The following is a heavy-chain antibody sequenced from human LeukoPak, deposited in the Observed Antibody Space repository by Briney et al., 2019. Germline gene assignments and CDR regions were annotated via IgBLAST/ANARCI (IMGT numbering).Heavy chain of an antibody. Sequence: ASVKVSCKASGYTFTSYGISWVRQAPGQGLEWMGWISAYNGNTNYAQKLQGRVTMTTDTSTSTAYMELRSLRSDDTAVYYCARALYSSGMSYYYMDVWGKGTTVTISS. V-gene: IGHV1-18*01. CDR1: GYTFTSYG. CDR2: ISAYNGNT. J-gene: IGHJ6*03. D-gene: IGHD6-19*01. CDR3: ARALYSSGMSYYYMDV.